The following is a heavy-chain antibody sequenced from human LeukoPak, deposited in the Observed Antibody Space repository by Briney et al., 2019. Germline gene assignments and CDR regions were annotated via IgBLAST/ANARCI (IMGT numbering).Heavy chain of an antibody. CDR2: INPNSGGT. J-gene: IGHJ4*02. CDR1: GYTFTGYY. CDR3: ARRTSPHIPAAGY. Sequence: GASVKVSCKASGYTFTGYYMHWVRQAPGQGLEWMGWINPNSGGTNYAQKFQGRATMTRDMSTSTVYMELSSLRSEDTAMYYCARRTSPHIPAAGYWGQGTLVTVSS. D-gene: IGHD6-13*01. V-gene: IGHV1-2*02.